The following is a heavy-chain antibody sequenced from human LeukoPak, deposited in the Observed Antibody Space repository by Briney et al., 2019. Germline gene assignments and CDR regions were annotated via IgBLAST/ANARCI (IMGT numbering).Heavy chain of an antibody. D-gene: IGHD5-18*01. Sequence: GGSLRLSCAASGFTFSSYAMSLVRQAPGKGLEWVSAISGSGGSTYYADSVKGRFTISRDNSKNTLYLQMNSLRAEDTAVHYCAKEILSSYGFDYWGQGTLVTVSS. CDR1: GFTFSSYA. J-gene: IGHJ4*02. CDR3: AKEILSSYGFDY. V-gene: IGHV3-23*01. CDR2: ISGSGGST.